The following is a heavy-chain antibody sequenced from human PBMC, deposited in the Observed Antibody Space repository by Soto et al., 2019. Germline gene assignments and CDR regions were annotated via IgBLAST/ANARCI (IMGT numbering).Heavy chain of an antibody. CDR3: AKGQTYYDTSGYYWTD. CDR1: GFTFYDYA. V-gene: IGHV3-9*01. CDR2: ISWKSGSI. Sequence: PGGSLRLSCAASGFTFYDYAMHWVRQAPGKGLEWVSGISWKSGSIGYADSVKGRFTISRDNAKNSLYLQMNSLRVEDTAFYYCAKGQTYYDTSGYYWTDWGQGARVTVSS. D-gene: IGHD3-22*01. J-gene: IGHJ4*02.